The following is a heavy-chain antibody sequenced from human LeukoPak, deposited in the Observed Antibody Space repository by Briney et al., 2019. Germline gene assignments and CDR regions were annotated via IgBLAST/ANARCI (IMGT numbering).Heavy chain of an antibody. J-gene: IGHJ4*02. D-gene: IGHD3-22*01. Sequence: GGSLRLSCAASGFTFRSYWMSWVRQAPGKGLEWVANIKQDGSEKYYEDSVKGRFTFSRDNAKNSLYLQTNSLRAEDTAVYYCARGGSSDYYTPFDYWGQGTLVTVSS. V-gene: IGHV3-7*01. CDR3: ARGGSSDYYTPFDY. CDR2: IKQDGSEK. CDR1: GFTFRSYW.